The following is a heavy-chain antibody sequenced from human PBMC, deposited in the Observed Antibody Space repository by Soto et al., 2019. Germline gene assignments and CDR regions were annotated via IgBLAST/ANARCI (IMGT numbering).Heavy chain of an antibody. V-gene: IGHV3-15*07. J-gene: IGHJ4*02. CDR2: IKSKTDGGTT. CDR1: GFTFSNAW. CDR3: AKTGPVTARIRFDF. Sequence: PGGSLRLSCAASGFTFSNAWMNWVRQAPGKGLEWVGRIKSKTDGGTTDYAAPVKGRFTISRDISRKTLYLQMNSLTVDDTAKYFCAKTGPVTARIRFDFWGQGALVTVSS. D-gene: IGHD2-21*02.